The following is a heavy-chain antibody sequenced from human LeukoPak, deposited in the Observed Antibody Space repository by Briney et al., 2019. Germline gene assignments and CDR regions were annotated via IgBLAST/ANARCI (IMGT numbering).Heavy chain of an antibody. J-gene: IGHJ6*03. Sequence: GSLRLSCAASGFTFSSYGMHWVRQAPGKGLEWIGEINHSGSTNYNPSLKSRVTISVDTSKNQFSLKLSSVTAADTAVYYCARLYYDFWSGYSHYYMDVWGKGTTVTVSS. V-gene: IGHV4-34*01. D-gene: IGHD3-3*01. CDR2: INHSGST. CDR1: GFTFSSYG. CDR3: ARLYYDFWSGYSHYYMDV.